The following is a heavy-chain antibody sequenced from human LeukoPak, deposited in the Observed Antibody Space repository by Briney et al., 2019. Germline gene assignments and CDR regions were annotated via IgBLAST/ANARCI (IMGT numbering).Heavy chain of an antibody. CDR2: IKSDGTIT. J-gene: IGHJ4*02. Sequence: GGSLRLSCAASGFTFSNYWMHWVRQAPGKGLGWGSRIKSDGTITSYADSVKGRFTISRDNAKNTPYLQMNRRPGAAPALYCGAISPPDSSWVYWGQGTLVTVSS. V-gene: IGHV3-74*01. CDR3: AISPPDSSWVY. D-gene: IGHD6-13*01. CDR1: GFTFSNYW.